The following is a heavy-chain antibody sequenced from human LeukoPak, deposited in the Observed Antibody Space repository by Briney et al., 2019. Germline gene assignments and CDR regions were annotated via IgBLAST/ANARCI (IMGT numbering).Heavy chain of an antibody. CDR1: RFIFSTYG. J-gene: IGHJ4*02. Sequence: GSLRLSCAASRFIFSTYGMHWVRQAPGKGLEWVAFIRPDGSNEYYADSVKGRFTISRDNSKNTLYLQMNSLRAEDTAVYYCARERISWGQGTLVTISS. CDR3: ARERIS. V-gene: IGHV3-30*02. D-gene: IGHD2/OR15-2a*01. CDR2: IRPDGSNE.